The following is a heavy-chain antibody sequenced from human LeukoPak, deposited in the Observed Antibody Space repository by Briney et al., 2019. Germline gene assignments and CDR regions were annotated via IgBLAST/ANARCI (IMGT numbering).Heavy chain of an antibody. D-gene: IGHD2-8*01. CDR2: IYSGGTT. Sequence: GGSLRHSCAACGFTVSSNYMSWVRQAPGKGLDWVSVIYSGGTTYYADSVKGRFTISRHNSKNTVYLQIDSLRPEDTAVYYCAGGYIVRNDLWGLGTLVTVSS. CDR1: GFTVSSNY. J-gene: IGHJ2*01. CDR3: AGGYIVRNDL. V-gene: IGHV3-53*04.